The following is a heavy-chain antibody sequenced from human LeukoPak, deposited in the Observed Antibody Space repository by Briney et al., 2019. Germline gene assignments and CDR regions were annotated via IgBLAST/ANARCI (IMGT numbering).Heavy chain of an antibody. D-gene: IGHD6-13*01. CDR1: GYTFTGYY. CDR2: INPNSGGT. V-gene: IGHV1-2*02. CDR3: AVLRRYSPLDFDY. J-gene: IGHJ4*02. Sequence: ASVKVSCKASGYTFTGYYMHWVRQAPGRGLEWMGWINPNSGGTNYAQKFQGRVTMTRDTSISTAYMELSRLRSDDTAVYYCAVLRRYSPLDFDYWGQETLVTVSS.